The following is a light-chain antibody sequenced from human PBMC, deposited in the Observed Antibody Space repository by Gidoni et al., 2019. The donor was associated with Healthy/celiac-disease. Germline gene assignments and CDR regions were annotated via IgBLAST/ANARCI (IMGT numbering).Light chain of an antibody. V-gene: IGLV2-23*01. CDR2: EGS. J-gene: IGLJ1*01. CDR1: SSDVGNYNL. CDR3: CSYAGSSTYV. Sequence: QSALTQPASVSGSPGQSITISCTGTSSDVGNYNLVSWFQQHPGKAPKLMIYEGSKRPLGVSDRFSGSKSGNTASLTISGLQAEDEADYYCCSYAGSSTYVFGTGTRVTVL.